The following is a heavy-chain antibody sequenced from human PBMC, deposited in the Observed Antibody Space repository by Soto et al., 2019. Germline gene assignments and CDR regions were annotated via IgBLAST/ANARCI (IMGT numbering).Heavy chain of an antibody. V-gene: IGHV1-18*01. CDR3: ARDREVRGVTGFYYGMDV. D-gene: IGHD3-10*01. J-gene: IGHJ6*02. Sequence: QVQLVQSGAEVKKPGASVKVSCKASGYTFTSYGISWVRQAPGQGLEWMGWISAYNGNTNYAQKLQGRVTMTTDTATSTAYMELRSLRSDDTAVYYCARDREVRGVTGFYYGMDVWGQGTTVTVSS. CDR2: ISAYNGNT. CDR1: GYTFTSYG.